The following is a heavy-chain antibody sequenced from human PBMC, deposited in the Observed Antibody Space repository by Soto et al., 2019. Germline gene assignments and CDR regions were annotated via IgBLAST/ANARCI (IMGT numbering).Heavy chain of an antibody. J-gene: IGHJ4*02. V-gene: IGHV3-23*01. D-gene: IGHD3-10*01. CDR3: AKVDGCGELPVFSAFDY. Sequence: GGSLRLSCAASGFTFSSYAMSWVRQAPGKGLEWVSAISGSGGSTYYADSVKGRFTISRDNSKNTLYLQMNSLRAEDTAVYYCAKVDGCGELPVFSAFDYWGQGTLVTVSS. CDR2: ISGSGGST. CDR1: GFTFSSYA.